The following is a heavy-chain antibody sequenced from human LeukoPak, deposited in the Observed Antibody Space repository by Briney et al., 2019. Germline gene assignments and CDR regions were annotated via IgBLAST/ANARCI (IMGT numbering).Heavy chain of an antibody. CDR1: GGTFSSYA. J-gene: IGHJ4*02. D-gene: IGHD3-10*01. Sequence: AASVKVSCKASGGTFSSYAISWVRHAPGQGLEWMGGIIPIFGTANYAQKFQGRVKITADESTSTAYMELSSLRSEDTAVYCSASGEAATKDYWGQGTLVTVSS. CDR2: IIPIFGTA. V-gene: IGHV1-69*13. CDR3: ASGEAATKDY.